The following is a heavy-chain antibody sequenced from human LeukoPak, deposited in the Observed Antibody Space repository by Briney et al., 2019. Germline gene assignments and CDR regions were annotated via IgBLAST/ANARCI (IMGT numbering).Heavy chain of an antibody. J-gene: IGHJ4*02. CDR3: ARGGDYSALDY. CDR1: GGTFSSYT. CDR2: IIPILGIA. V-gene: IGHV1-69*02. D-gene: IGHD2-15*01. Sequence: GASVTVSCKASGGTFSSYTISWVRQAPGQGLEWMGRIIPILGIANYAQKFQGRVTIPADKSTSTAYMELSSLRSEDTAVYYCARGGDYSALDYWGQGTLVTVSS.